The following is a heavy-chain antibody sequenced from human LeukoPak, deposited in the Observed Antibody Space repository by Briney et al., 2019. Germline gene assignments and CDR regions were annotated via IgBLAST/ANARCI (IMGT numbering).Heavy chain of an antibody. V-gene: IGHV3-73*01. J-gene: IGHJ4*02. D-gene: IGHD3-22*01. Sequence: GGSLRLSCAASGFTFSGSAMHWVRQASRKGLEWVGRIRSKANSYATAYAASVKGRFTISRDDSKNTACLQMNSLKTEDTAVYYCTRHNYYDSSGLRLFDYWGQGTLVTVSS. CDR2: IRSKANSYAT. CDR3: TRHNYYDSSGLRLFDY. CDR1: GFTFSGSA.